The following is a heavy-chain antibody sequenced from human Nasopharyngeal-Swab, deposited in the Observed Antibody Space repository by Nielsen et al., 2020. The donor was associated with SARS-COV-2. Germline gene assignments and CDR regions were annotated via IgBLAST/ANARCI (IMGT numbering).Heavy chain of an antibody. CDR1: GYTLINYG. Sequence: ASVKVSCKASGYTLINYGISWVRQTPGQGLQWMVWISVYNGDTNYSQKSQGRVTMTIDTSTSTAYMELRSLRPDDTAVYFCAREIFSGYCSGNRCYGVIYYGMDVWGQGTTVTVSS. D-gene: IGHD2-15*01. CDR2: ISVYNGDT. CDR3: AREIFSGYCSGNRCYGVIYYGMDV. V-gene: IGHV1-18*01. J-gene: IGHJ6*02.